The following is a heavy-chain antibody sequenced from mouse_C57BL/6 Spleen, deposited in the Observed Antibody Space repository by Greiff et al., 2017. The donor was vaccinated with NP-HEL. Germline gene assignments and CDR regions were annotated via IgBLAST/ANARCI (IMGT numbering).Heavy chain of an antibody. Sequence: EVQLVESGGGLVQPGGSMKLSCAASGFTFSDAWMDWVRQSPEKGLEWVAEIRNKANNHATYYAESVKGRFTISRDDSKSSVYLQMNSLRAEDTGIYYCTRGGYYYGSKYYFDYWGQGTTLTVSS. D-gene: IGHD1-1*01. J-gene: IGHJ2*01. CDR2: IRNKANNHAT. CDR3: TRGGYYYGSKYYFDY. CDR1: GFTFSDAW. V-gene: IGHV6-6*01.